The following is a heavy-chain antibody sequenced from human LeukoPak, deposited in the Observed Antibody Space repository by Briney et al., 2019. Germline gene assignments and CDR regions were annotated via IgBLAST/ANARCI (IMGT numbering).Heavy chain of an antibody. CDR3: ARGPLVVPAATRASNWFDP. CDR1: GYSISSGYH. Sequence: SETLSLTCAVSGYSISSGYHWGWIRQPPGKGLEWIGSIYRSGITYYNPSLKSRVTISVDTSKNQFSLKLSSVTAADTAVYYCARGPLVVPAATRASNWFDPWGQGTLVTVSS. CDR2: IYRSGIT. J-gene: IGHJ5*02. V-gene: IGHV4-38-2*01. D-gene: IGHD2-2*01.